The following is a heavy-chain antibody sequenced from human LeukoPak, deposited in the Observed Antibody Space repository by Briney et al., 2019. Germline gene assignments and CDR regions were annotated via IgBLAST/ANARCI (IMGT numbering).Heavy chain of an antibody. CDR2: IYYSGST. Sequence: PSETLSLTCTVSGGSISSSSYYWGWIRQPPGKGLEWNVSIYYSGSTYYNPSLKSRVTISVDTSKNQFSLKLSSVTAADTAVYYCARARITGTLPTRLWFDPWGQGTLVTVSS. CDR1: GGSISSSSYY. J-gene: IGHJ5*02. D-gene: IGHD1-20*01. V-gene: IGHV4-39*07. CDR3: ARARITGTLPTRLWFDP.